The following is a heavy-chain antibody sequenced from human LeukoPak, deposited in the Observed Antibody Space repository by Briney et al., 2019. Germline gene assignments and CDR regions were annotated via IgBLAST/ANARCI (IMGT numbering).Heavy chain of an antibody. Sequence: ASVKVSCKASGYTFTSYDINWVRQATGQGLEWMGWMNPNSGNTGYAQKFQGRVTMTRNTSISTAYMELSSLRSEDTAVYYCARAEPYGSGSYYSLDYWGQGTLVTVSS. CDR2: MNPNSGNT. J-gene: IGHJ4*02. CDR1: GYTFTSYD. CDR3: ARAEPYGSGSYYSLDY. V-gene: IGHV1-8*01. D-gene: IGHD3-10*01.